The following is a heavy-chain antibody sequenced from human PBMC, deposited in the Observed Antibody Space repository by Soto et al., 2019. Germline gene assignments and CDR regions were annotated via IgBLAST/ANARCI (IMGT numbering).Heavy chain of an antibody. CDR2: ISGDGRST. CDR1: GFTFSTYA. CDR3: AKTDVFDP. Sequence: EEQLLESGGGLVQPGESLRLSCAASGFTFSTYAMSWVRQAPGKAPEWVSSISGDGRSTYYADSVKGRFTISRDNSRSTLSLQMNSLRAEDSAVYYCAKTDVFDPWGQGTLVTVSS. V-gene: IGHV3-23*01. J-gene: IGHJ5*02. D-gene: IGHD3-16*01.